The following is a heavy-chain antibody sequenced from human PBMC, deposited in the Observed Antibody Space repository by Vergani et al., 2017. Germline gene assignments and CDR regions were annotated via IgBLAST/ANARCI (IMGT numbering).Heavy chain of an antibody. CDR1: GFTFSSYW. Sequence: EVQLVESGGGLVQPGGSLRLSCAASGFTFSSYWMSWVRQAPGKGLEWVANIKQDGSEKYYVDSVKGRFTISRDNAKNSLYLQMNSLRAEDTAVYYCARDTKGSGSYYYYGMDVWGQGTTVTVSS. CDR2: IKQDGSEK. J-gene: IGHJ6*02. D-gene: IGHD3-10*01. CDR3: ARDTKGSGSYYYYGMDV. V-gene: IGHV3-7*01.